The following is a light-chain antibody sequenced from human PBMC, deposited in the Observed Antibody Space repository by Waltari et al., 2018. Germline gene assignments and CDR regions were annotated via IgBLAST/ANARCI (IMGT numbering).Light chain of an antibody. CDR2: AAS. CDR1: QSISSY. J-gene: IGKJ2*01. Sequence: DIQMTQSPSSLSASVGDRVTITCRASQSISSYLNWYQQKPGKASKLLIYAASSLQSGVPSRFSGSGSGTDFTLTISSLQPEDFATYYCQQSYSTPHMYTFGQGTKLEIK. CDR3: QQSYSTPHMYT. V-gene: IGKV1-39*01.